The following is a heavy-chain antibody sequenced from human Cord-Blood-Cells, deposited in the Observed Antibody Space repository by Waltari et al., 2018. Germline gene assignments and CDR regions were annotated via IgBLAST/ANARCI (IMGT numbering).Heavy chain of an antibody. J-gene: IGHJ3*02. CDR1: GYTFTGYY. D-gene: IGHD6-13*01. CDR3: ARDPIEIAAAGTGAFDI. V-gene: IGHV1-2*02. Sequence: QVQLVQSGAEVKKPGASVKVSCKASGYTFTGYYMHWVRQAPGQGLEWMGLINPNSGGTNYAQKFQGRVTMTRDTSISTAYMELSRLRSDDTAVYYCARDPIEIAAAGTGAFDIWGQGTMVTVSS. CDR2: INPNSGGT.